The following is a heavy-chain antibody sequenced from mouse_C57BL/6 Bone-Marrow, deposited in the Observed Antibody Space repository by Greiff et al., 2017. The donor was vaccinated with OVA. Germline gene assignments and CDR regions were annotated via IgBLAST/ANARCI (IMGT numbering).Heavy chain of an antibody. CDR1: GFTFSDYY. CDR3: ARHEMDY. V-gene: IGHV5-12*01. J-gene: IGHJ4*01. Sequence: DVMLVESGGGLVQPGGSLKLSCAASGFTFSDYYMYWVRQTPEKRLEWVAYISNGGGSTYYPDTVKGRFTISRDNAKNTLYLQMSRLKSEDTAMYYCARHEMDYWGQGTSVTVSS. CDR2: ISNGGGST.